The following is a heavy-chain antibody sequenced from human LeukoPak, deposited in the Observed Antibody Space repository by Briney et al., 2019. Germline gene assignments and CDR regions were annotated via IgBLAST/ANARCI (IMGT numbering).Heavy chain of an antibody. Sequence: GGSLRLSCAASGFTFSSYAMSWVRQAPGKGLEWVSAISGSGGSTYYADSVKGRFTISRDNSKNTLYLQTNSLRAEDTAVYYCAKKLVSSGRGMDVWGQGTTVTVSS. CDR2: ISGSGGST. CDR1: GFTFSSYA. J-gene: IGHJ6*02. D-gene: IGHD6-19*01. V-gene: IGHV3-23*01. CDR3: AKKLVSSGRGMDV.